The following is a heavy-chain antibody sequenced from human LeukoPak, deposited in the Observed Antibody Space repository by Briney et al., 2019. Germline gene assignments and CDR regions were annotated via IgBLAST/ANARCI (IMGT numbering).Heavy chain of an antibody. D-gene: IGHD1-14*01. CDR2: INPDSGGT. CDR1: GYTFSDYY. J-gene: IGHJ5*02. V-gene: IGHV1-2*02. Sequence: GASVKVSCKASGYTFSDYYMHWVRQAPGQGLEWMGWINPDSGGTKYAQKFQDRVTITSDTSISTAYMELSRLRSDDTAVYYCARDHLLFRQPPNWFDPWGQGTLVTVSS. CDR3: ARDHLLFRQPPNWFDP.